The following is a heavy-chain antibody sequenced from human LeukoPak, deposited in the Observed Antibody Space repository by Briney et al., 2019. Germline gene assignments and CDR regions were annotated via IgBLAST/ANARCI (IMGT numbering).Heavy chain of an antibody. D-gene: IGHD6-19*01. CDR3: AKDHPAVAGYAHDAFDI. J-gene: IGHJ3*02. CDR1: GFTFSSYW. V-gene: IGHV3-30*18. CDR2: ISYNGSNK. Sequence: SGGSLRLSCAASGFTFSSYWMHWVRQAPGKGLEWVAVISYNGSNKYYADSVKGRFTISRDNSKNTLYLQMNSLRAEDTAVYYCAKDHPAVAGYAHDAFDIWGQGTMVTVSS.